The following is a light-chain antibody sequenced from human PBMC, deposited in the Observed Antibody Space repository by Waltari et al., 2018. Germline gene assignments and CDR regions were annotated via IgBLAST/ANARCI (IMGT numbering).Light chain of an antibody. J-gene: IGKJ1*01. CDR3: QHYNSFSGA. V-gene: IGKV1-5*01. Sequence: DIQMTQSPSTLSAFIGDRVTITCRASQNIRTWLAWYQQKPGKAPKLRIYNAFSLQSGVPSRFSGSGSGTEFPLTISSLQPDDFGTYYCQHYNSFSGAFGQGTKVEIK. CDR2: NAF. CDR1: QNIRTW.